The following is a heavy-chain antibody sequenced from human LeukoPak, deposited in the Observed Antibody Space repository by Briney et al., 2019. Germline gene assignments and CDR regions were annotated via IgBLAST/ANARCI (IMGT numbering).Heavy chain of an antibody. CDR2: ISSGSSYI. J-gene: IGHJ6*03. D-gene: IGHD4/OR15-4a*01. CDR1: GFTFDDYA. V-gene: IGHV3-21*06. CDR3: ARALNAKDYMDV. Sequence: GGSLRLSCAASGFTFDDYAMHWVRQAPGKGLEWVSSISSGSSYIYYADSVKGRFTISRDNAKNSLYLQMNSLRAEDTSVYYCARALNAKDYMDVWGKGTTVTVSS.